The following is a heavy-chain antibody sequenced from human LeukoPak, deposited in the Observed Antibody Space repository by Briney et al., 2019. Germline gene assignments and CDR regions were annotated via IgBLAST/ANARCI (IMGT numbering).Heavy chain of an antibody. V-gene: IGHV1-69*04. Sequence: SVKVSCKASGGTFSSYAISWVRQAPGQGLEWMGRIIPILGIANYAQKFQGRVTITTDKSTSTAYMELSSLRSEDTAVYYCARDIAPSRSHTIAAAGTDLWGRGTLVTVSS. CDR2: IIPILGIA. CDR1: GGTFSSYA. J-gene: IGHJ2*01. CDR3: ARDIAPSRSHTIAAAGTDL. D-gene: IGHD6-13*01.